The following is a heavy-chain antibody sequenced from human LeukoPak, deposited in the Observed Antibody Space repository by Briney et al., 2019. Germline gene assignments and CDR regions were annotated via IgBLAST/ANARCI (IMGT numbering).Heavy chain of an antibody. D-gene: IGHD6-19*01. CDR1: GGSISSSSYY. Sequence: SETLSLTCTVSGGSISSSSYYWGWIRQPPGKGLEWIGSIFYSGNTYYNASLKSRVTISVDTSKNHFSLKLSSVTSADTAVYYCARRSSGGGLFDYWGQGTLVAVSS. CDR2: IFYSGNT. CDR3: ARRSSGGGLFDY. V-gene: IGHV4-39*02. J-gene: IGHJ4*02.